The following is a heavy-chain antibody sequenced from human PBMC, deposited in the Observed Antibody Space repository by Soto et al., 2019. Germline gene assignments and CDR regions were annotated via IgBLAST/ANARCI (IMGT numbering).Heavy chain of an antibody. CDR2: ISSEGKNK. CDR3: AKDFYNDSISNWFDP. J-gene: IGHJ5*02. D-gene: IGHD3-22*01. Sequence: GGSLRLSCAASGFPFISFGMHWVRQGPGKGLEWVAVISSEGKNKFYADSVKGRFTISRDNSKNTLSLQIDSLRTDDTAVYYCAKDFYNDSISNWFDPWGEGTLVTVSS. CDR1: GFPFISFG. V-gene: IGHV3-30*18.